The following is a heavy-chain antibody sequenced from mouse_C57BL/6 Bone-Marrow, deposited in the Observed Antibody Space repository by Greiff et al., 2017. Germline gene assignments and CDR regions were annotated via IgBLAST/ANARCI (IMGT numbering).Heavy chain of an antibody. V-gene: IGHV1-74*01. J-gene: IGHJ3*01. CDR1: GYTFTSYW. D-gene: IGHD2-4*01. CDR2: IHPSDSDT. CDR3: AISPLYDYDSAWFAY. Sequence: VKLQQPGAELVKPGASVKVSCKASGYTFTSYWMPWVKQRPGQGLEWIGSIHPSDSDTNYNQKFKGKATLTVDKSSRTAYMQLSSLTSEDSAVYYCAISPLYDYDSAWFAYWGQGTLVTVSA.